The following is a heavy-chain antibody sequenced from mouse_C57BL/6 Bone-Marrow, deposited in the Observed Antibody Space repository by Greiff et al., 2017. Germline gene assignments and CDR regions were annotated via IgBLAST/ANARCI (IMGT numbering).Heavy chain of an antibody. J-gene: IGHJ4*01. CDR2: IDPENGNT. CDR1: GFNIKNTY. V-gene: IGHV14-3*01. D-gene: IGHD1-1*01. CDR3: ARSSTVVAGAMDD. Sequence: VQLKQSVAELVRPGASVKLSCTASGFNIKNTYMHWVKQRSEQGLEWIGRIDPENGNTKYAPKFQGKASITADPSSNTAYLQFSRLTSEDTAIXYCARSSTVVAGAMDDWGQGTSVTVSS.